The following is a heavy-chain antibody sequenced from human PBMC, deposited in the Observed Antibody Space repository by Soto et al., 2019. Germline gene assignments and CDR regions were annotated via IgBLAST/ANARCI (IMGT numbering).Heavy chain of an antibody. CDR3: TRRIPFGYGMDV. CDR2: ITSNGGNT. D-gene: IGHD2-21*01. J-gene: IGHJ6*02. CDR1: GFTFSTYA. Sequence: EVQLVESGGGLVQPGGSLRLSCAASGFTFSTYAMHWVRQAPGKGLPCVSAITSNGGNTDYASSVKGRFTISRDNSKDTLYLQMGSLRAEDMAVYYCTRRIPFGYGMDVWGQGTTVTVSS. V-gene: IGHV3-64*01.